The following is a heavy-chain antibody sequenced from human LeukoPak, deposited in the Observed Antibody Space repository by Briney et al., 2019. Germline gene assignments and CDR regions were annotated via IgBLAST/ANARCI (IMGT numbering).Heavy chain of an antibody. V-gene: IGHV3-33*08. CDR2: IWYDGSNK. D-gene: IGHD6-19*01. CDR3: ARDELAVAKKGFLDS. Sequence: PGGSLRLSCAASGFTLSSYGMHWVRQAPGKGLEWVAVIWYDGSNKYYADSVKGRFTISRDNSKNTLYLQVNSLRAEDTAVYYCARDELAVAKKGFLDSWGQGTLVTVSS. CDR1: GFTLSSYG. J-gene: IGHJ4*02.